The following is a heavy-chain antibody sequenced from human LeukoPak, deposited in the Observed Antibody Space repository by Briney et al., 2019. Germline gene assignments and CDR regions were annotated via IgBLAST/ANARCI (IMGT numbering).Heavy chain of an antibody. CDR3: AKDRDSGELDY. J-gene: IGHJ4*02. Sequence: PGRSLRLSCAASGFTFSSYGMHWVRQAPGKGLEWVAVISYDGSNKYYADSVKGRFTISRDNSKNTLYLQMNSLRAEDTAVYYCAKDRDSGELDYWGQGTLVTVSS. D-gene: IGHD3-10*01. CDR2: ISYDGSNK. CDR1: GFTFSSYG. V-gene: IGHV3-30*18.